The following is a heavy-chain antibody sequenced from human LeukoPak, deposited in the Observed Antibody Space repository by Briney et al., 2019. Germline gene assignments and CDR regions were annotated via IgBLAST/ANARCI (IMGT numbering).Heavy chain of an antibody. CDR1: GFTFRNYA. Sequence: PGGSLRLSCAASGFTFRNYAMTWVRQAPGKGLEWVSTVSGGGTSTYYTDSVKGRFTISRDNSKSTKYLHMNSLRAEDTAMYFCAKVDPSGSTSLSDYWGQGTQVTVSS. J-gene: IGHJ4*02. CDR3: AKVDPSGSTSLSDY. CDR2: VSGGGTST. V-gene: IGHV3-23*01. D-gene: IGHD6-13*01.